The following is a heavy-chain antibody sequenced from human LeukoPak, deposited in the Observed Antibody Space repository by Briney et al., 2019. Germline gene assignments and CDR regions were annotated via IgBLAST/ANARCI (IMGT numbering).Heavy chain of an antibody. CDR1: GGSISSSSYY. CDR2: TYYSGST. J-gene: IGHJ4*02. CDR3: ARYCSGGSCFNQIGRGDDY. Sequence: PSETLSLTCTVSGGSISSSSYYWGWIRQPPGKGLEWIGSTYYSGSTYYNPSLKSRVTISVDTSKNQFSLKLSSVTAADTAVYYCARYCSGGSCFNQIGRGDDYWGQGTLVTVSS. V-gene: IGHV4-39*01. D-gene: IGHD2-15*01.